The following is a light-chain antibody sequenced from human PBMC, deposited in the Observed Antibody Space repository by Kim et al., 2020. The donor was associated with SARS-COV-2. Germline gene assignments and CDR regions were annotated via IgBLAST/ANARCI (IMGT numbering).Light chain of an antibody. Sequence: GPSITISCTGTSSDVGGYNYVSWYQQHPGKAPKLMIYDVSNRPSGVSNRFSGSKSGNTASLTISGLQAEDEADYYCSSYTSSSTYDFGTGTKVTVL. V-gene: IGLV2-14*03. CDR2: DVS. CDR3: SSYTSSSTYD. J-gene: IGLJ1*01. CDR1: SSDVGGYNY.